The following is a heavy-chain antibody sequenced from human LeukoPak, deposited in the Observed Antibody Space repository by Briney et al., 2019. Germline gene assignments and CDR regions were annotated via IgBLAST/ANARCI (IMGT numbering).Heavy chain of an antibody. CDR1: GGTFSSYA. Sequence: SVKVSCKASGGTFSSYAISWVRQAPGQGLEWMGGIIPIFGTANYAQKFQGRVTMTRDMSTTTDYMELSSLRSEDTAVYYCARDNSVGDVAWWFDPWGQGTLVTVSS. CDR3: ARDNSVGDVAWWFDP. CDR2: IIPIFGTA. D-gene: IGHD1-26*01. V-gene: IGHV1-69*05. J-gene: IGHJ5*02.